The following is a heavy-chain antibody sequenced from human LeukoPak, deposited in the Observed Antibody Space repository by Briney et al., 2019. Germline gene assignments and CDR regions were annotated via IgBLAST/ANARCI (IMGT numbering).Heavy chain of an antibody. J-gene: IGHJ4*02. D-gene: IGHD3-3*01. CDR3: ARVPDYEFWSGSL. CDR1: GGTFSSYA. CDR2: IIPIFGTT. V-gene: IGHV1-69*05. Sequence: GSSVKVSCKASGGTFSSYAISWVRQAPGQGLEWMGGIIPIFGTTNYAQKFQGRVTITTDESTSTAYMELSSLRSEDTAVYYCARVPDYEFWSGSLWGQGTLVTVSS.